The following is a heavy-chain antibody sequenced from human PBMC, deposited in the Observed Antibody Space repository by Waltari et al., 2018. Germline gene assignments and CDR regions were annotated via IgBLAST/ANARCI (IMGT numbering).Heavy chain of an antibody. J-gene: IGHJ6*03. V-gene: IGHV4-4*07. CDR1: GGSISSYY. D-gene: IGHD2-21*01. CDR2: IYTSGST. Sequence: QVQLQESGPGLVKPSETLSLTCTAPGGSISSYYWSWIRQPAGTGRAWIGRIYTSGSTNYNPSLKSRVTMSVDTSKNQFSLKLSSVTAADTAVYYCAREGKAYCGGDCYPYYYYYMDVWGKGTTVTVSS. CDR3: AREGKAYCGGDCYPYYYYYMDV.